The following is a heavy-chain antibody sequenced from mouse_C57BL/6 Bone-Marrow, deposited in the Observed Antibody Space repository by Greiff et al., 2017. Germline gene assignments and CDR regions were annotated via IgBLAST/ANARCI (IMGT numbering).Heavy chain of an antibody. J-gene: IGHJ2*01. CDR3: ATLYYDYDFDY. CDR1: GYSFTDYN. D-gene: IGHD2-4*01. CDR2: INPNNGTT. V-gene: IGHV1-39*01. Sequence: EVQLQQSGPELVKPGASVKISCKASGYSFTDYNMNWVKQNNGKSLEWIGVINPNNGTTSYNQKFKSKTTLTVDQSSITAYMQLNSLTAEDSAVYYCATLYYDYDFDYWGQGTTLTVSS.